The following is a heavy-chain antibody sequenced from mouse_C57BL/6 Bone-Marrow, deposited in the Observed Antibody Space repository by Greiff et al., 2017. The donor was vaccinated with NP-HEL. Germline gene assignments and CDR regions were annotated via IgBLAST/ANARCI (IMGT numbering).Heavy chain of an antibody. CDR2: INPSNGGT. CDR1: GYTFTSYW. CDR3: AREGEAYAGYFDY. D-gene: IGHD2-12*01. V-gene: IGHV1-53*01. J-gene: IGHJ2*01. Sequence: QVQLQQPGTELVKPGASVKLSCKASGYTFTSYWMHWVKQRPGQGLEWIGNINPSNGGTNYNEKFKSKATLTVDKSSSTAYMQLSSLTTEDSAVYYCAREGEAYAGYFDYWGQGTTLTVSS.